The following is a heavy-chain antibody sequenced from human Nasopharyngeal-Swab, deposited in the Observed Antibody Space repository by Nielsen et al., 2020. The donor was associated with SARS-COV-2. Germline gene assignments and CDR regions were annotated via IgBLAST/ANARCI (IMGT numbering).Heavy chain of an antibody. V-gene: IGHV3-30*04. CDR3: ARGETRRDGYKNLYYYYYGMDV. J-gene: IGHJ6*02. CDR1: GFTLHQYS. D-gene: IGHD5-24*01. Sequence: SPKIPRAAPGFTLHQYSLHRGRQAPGPGAGGVAVISYDGSNKYYADSVKGRFTISRDNSKNTLYLQMNSLRAEDTAVYYCARGETRRDGYKNLYYYYYGMDVWGQGTTVTVSS. CDR2: ISYDGSNK.